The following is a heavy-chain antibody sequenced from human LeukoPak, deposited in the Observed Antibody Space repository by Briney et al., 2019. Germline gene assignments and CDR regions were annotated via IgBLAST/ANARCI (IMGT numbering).Heavy chain of an antibody. V-gene: IGHV4-4*07. CDR1: GGSISSYY. D-gene: IGHD1-26*01. CDR3: ARMLDTGSYPAE. CDR2: IYTSGST. J-gene: IGHJ4*02. Sequence: PSETLSLTCTVSGGSISSYYWSWIRQPAGKGLEWIGRIYTSGSTNYNPSLKSRVTMSVDTSKNQFSLYLSSVTAADTALYYCARMLDTGSYPAEWGQGTLVTVSS.